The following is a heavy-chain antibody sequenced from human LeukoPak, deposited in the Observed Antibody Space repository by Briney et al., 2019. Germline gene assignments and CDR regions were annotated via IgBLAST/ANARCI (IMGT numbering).Heavy chain of an antibody. CDR2: IKSKTDGGTT. D-gene: IGHD3-22*01. Sequence: PGGSLRLSCAASGFTFTKYAMSWVRQAPGKGLEWVGRIKSKTDGGTTDYAAPVKGRFTISRDDSKNTLYLQMNSLKTEDTAVYYCTTDPDYYDSSGYSPAWGQGTLVTVSS. V-gene: IGHV3-15*01. J-gene: IGHJ5*02. CDR3: TTDPDYYDSSGYSPA. CDR1: GFTFTKYA.